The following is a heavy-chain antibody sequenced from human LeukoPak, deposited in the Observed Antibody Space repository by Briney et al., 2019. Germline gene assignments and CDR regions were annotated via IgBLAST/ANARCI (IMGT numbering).Heavy chain of an antibody. J-gene: IGHJ4*02. D-gene: IGHD6-6*01. CDR3: ARGHEREYIDY. CDR2: ISHINDAYSI. Sequence: GGSLRLSCAASGFTFSNYWMYWVRQVPGQGLVWVSRISHINDAYSISYADSVKGRFTISRDNAKNTLYLEMNSLRGEDTALYYCARGHEREYIDYWGQGTLVTVS. CDR1: GFTFSNYW. V-gene: IGHV3-74*01.